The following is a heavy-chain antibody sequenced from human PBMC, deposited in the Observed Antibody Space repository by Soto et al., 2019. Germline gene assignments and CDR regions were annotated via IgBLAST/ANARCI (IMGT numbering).Heavy chain of an antibody. J-gene: IGHJ4*02. V-gene: IGHV3-11*01. CDR2: ISGSGATV. CDR1: GFTFRDYH. CDR3: ARDLRPPGIVVVPAAPFDY. D-gene: IGHD2-2*01. Sequence: QVQLVESGGGLVKPGGSLRLSCAASGFTFRDYHMTWIRQAPGKGLEWISYISGSGATVYYADSVKGRFTISSDNDRKSLYLQMNSLRAEDTAVYYCARDLRPPGIVVVPAAPFDYWGQGTLVTVSS.